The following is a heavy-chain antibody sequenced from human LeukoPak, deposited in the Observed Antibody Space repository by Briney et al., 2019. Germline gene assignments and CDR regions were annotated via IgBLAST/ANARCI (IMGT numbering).Heavy chain of an antibody. D-gene: IGHD7-27*01. CDR2: MNPNSGNT. Sequence: ASVKVSCKASGYTFTSYDINWVRQSTGQGLEWMGWMNPNSGNTGYAQKFQGRVTMTRNTSISTAYMELSSLRSEDTAVYYCARDPHLTGPLFEGYDAFDIWGQGTMVTVSS. V-gene: IGHV1-8*01. CDR3: ARDPHLTGPLFEGYDAFDI. CDR1: GYTFTSYD. J-gene: IGHJ3*02.